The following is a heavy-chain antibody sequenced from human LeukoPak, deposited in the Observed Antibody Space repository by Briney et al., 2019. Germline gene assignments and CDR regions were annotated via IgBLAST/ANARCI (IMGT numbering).Heavy chain of an antibody. D-gene: IGHD3-22*01. CDR1: GFTVSSNY. CDR3: ARGEYYYDSSGYYSFFDY. Sequence: GGSLRLSCAASGFTVSSNYMSWVRQAQGKGLEWVSVIYSGGSTYYADSVKGRFTISRDNSKNTLYLKMNSLRAEDTAVYYCARGEYYYDSSGYYSFFDYWGQGTLVTVSS. CDR2: IYSGGST. V-gene: IGHV3-66*01. J-gene: IGHJ4*02.